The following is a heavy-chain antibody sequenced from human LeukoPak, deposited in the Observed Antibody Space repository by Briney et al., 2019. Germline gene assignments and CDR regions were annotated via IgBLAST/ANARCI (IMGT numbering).Heavy chain of an antibody. CDR2: IYSDGNT. CDR1: YFTVSSNY. D-gene: IGHD3-22*01. Sequence: GGSLSLSSASSYFTVSSNYMSWLHAAPRSGQGRVSVIYSDGNTYYVDSFQGRFTISRDNSKNTLYLQMNSLRAEDTAVYYCAREYYYDSSGYFRVDAFDIWGQGTMVTVSS. J-gene: IGHJ3*02. CDR3: AREYYYDSSGYFRVDAFDI. V-gene: IGHV3-53*01.